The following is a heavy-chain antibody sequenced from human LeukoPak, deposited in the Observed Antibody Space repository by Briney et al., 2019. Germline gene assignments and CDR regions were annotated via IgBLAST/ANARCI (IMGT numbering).Heavy chain of an antibody. J-gene: IGHJ4*02. V-gene: IGHV4-31*03. Sequence: SQTLSLTCTVSGGSLSSGGYYWSWLRQHPGKGLEWIGYIYYSGSTYYNPSLKSRVTISVDTSKNQFSLKLSSVTAADTAVYYCARVRRDADANQFDYWGQGTLVTVSS. CDR3: ARVRRDADANQFDY. CDR1: GGSLSSGGYY. D-gene: IGHD4/OR15-4a*01. CDR2: IYYSGST.